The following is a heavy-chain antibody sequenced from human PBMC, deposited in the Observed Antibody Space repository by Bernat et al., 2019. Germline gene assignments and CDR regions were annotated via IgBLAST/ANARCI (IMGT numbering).Heavy chain of an antibody. CDR2: IKSKSDGGTT. CDR3: TRSLVGATNFDY. J-gene: IGHJ4*02. CDR1: GFTFSSYA. V-gene: IGHV3-15*07. D-gene: IGHD1-26*01. Sequence: VQLVESGGGVVQPGRSLRLSCAASGFTFSSYAMHWVRQAPGKGLEWVGRIKSKSDGGTTDYAVPVKGRFTVSRDDSKDTLYLQMNSLKTEDTAVYYCTRSLVGATNFDYWGQGTLVTVSS.